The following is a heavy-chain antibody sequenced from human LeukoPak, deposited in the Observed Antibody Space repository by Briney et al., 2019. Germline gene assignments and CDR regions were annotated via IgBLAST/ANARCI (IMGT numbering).Heavy chain of an antibody. Sequence: SEALSLTCTVSGRSISSYYCSWIRQPAGRGLEWVGRIYTSGRTNYNPSLKSRVTMSVDTSKHRFSLKLSSVTAADTAVYYCAGYCSSTSCYIRYYGMDVWGQGTTVTVSS. D-gene: IGHD2-2*02. J-gene: IGHJ6*02. CDR3: AGYCSSTSCYIRYYGMDV. CDR1: GRSISSYY. V-gene: IGHV4-4*07. CDR2: IYTSGRT.